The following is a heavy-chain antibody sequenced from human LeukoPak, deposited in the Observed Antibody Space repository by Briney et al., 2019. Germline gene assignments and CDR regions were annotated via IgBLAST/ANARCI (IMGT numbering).Heavy chain of an antibody. Sequence: PGGSLRLSCAASGFTFSSYAMSWVRQAPGKGLEWVSAISGSGGSTYYADSVKGRFTISRDNSKNTLYLQMNSLRAEDTAVYYCAKYYYDSSGYFGTFDYWGQGTLVTVSS. CDR3: AKYYYDSSGYFGTFDY. CDR2: ISGSGGST. CDR1: GFTFSSYA. V-gene: IGHV3-23*01. J-gene: IGHJ4*02. D-gene: IGHD3-22*01.